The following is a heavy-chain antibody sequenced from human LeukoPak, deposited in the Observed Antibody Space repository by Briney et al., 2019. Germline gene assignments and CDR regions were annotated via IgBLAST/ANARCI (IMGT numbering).Heavy chain of an antibody. D-gene: IGHD6-19*01. CDR3: AKMYSSGWAEFDY. V-gene: IGHV3-23*01. J-gene: IGHJ4*02. CDR2: VSGSGGST. CDR1: GFSFSSYA. Sequence: GGSLRLSCAASGFSFSSYAMSWVRQAPGKGLEWVSAVSGSGGSTYYADSVKGRFTISRDNSKNTLYLQMNSLRAEDTAVYYCAKMYSSGWAEFDYWGQGTLVTVSS.